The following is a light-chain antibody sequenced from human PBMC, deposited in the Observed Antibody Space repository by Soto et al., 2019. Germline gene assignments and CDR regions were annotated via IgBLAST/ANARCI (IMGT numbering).Light chain of an antibody. CDR2: VAS. CDR3: QQYDNSPWT. Sequence: IVLTQSPATLSLSPGERATLSCRASQSLSKNYLAWYRQKPGQSPKLLIYVASSRATGVPDRFSGSGSGTDFTLTISRLEPEDFAVYYCQQYDNSPWTFGQGTKLEIK. V-gene: IGKV3-20*01. J-gene: IGKJ1*01. CDR1: QSLSKNY.